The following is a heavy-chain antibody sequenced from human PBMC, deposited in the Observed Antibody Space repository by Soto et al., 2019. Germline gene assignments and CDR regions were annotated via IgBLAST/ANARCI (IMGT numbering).Heavy chain of an antibody. V-gene: IGHV1-18*04. J-gene: IGHJ4*02. CDR2: ISAYNGDT. CDR1: GYTFTNYG. Sequence: QVQLVQSGGEVKKPGASVKVSCKTSGYTFTNYGITWVLQAPGQGLKWMGWISAYNGDTNYAQKFQGRVIMTTDTSTTTAYMELRSLRSDDTAVYYCARGPAGGLRGGVSYWGQGTLVTVSS. D-gene: IGHD2-15*01. CDR3: ARGPAGGLRGGVSY.